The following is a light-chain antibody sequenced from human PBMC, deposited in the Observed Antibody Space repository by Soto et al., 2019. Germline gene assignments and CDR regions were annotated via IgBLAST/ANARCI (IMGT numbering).Light chain of an antibody. V-gene: IGLV2-23*02. CDR1: SDDVGRYNQ. CDR2: EVS. J-gene: IGLJ1*01. CDR3: CSYVGSTTYV. Sequence: QSALTQPASVSGSSGQSITISCTGSSDDVGRYNQVSWYQQHPGKAPKVMIYEVSQRPSGVSNRFSGSKSGNTASLTISGLQAEDEADYHCCSYVGSTTYVFGSGTKLTVL.